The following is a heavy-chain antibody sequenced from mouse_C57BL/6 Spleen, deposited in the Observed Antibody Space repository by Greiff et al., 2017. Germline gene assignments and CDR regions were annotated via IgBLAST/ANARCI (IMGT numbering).Heavy chain of an antibody. CDR3: ARKTTVVATGNFDY. Sequence: QVQLQQPGAELVKPGASVKMSCKASGYTFTSYWITWVKQRPGQGLEWIGDIYPGSGSTNYNEKFKSKATLTVDTSSSTAYMQLSSLTSEDSAVYYCARKTTVVATGNFDYWGQGTPLTVSS. J-gene: IGHJ2*01. CDR1: GYTFTSYW. D-gene: IGHD1-1*01. CDR2: IYPGSGST. V-gene: IGHV1-55*01.